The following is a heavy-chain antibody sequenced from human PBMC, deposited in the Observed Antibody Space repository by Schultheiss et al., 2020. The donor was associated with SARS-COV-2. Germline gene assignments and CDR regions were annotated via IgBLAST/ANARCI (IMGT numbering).Heavy chain of an antibody. V-gene: IGHV3-11*01. CDR3: ARDLGAVRAVVTAYY. CDR2: ISSSGSTI. J-gene: IGHJ4*02. Sequence: GGSLRLSCAASGFTFSDYYMSWIRQAPGKGLEWVSYISSSGSTIYYADSLKGRFTISRDNSKNTLYLQMNSLRAEDTAVYYCARDLGAVRAVVTAYYWGQGTLVTVSS. D-gene: IGHD2-21*02. CDR1: GFTFSDYY.